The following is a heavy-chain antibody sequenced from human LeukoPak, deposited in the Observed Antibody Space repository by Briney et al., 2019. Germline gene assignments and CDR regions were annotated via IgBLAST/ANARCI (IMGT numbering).Heavy chain of an antibody. D-gene: IGHD6-19*01. CDR1: GGSISSYY. Sequence: SETLSLTCTVSGGSISSYYWSWIRQPPGKGLEWIGYIYRTGSTNYNPSLKSRVTITPDTSKNQFSLRLTSVTPADTAVYYCAREGTYGWYNWFDPWGQGTLVTVSS. V-gene: IGHV4-59*01. CDR2: IYRTGST. CDR3: AREGTYGWYNWFDP. J-gene: IGHJ5*02.